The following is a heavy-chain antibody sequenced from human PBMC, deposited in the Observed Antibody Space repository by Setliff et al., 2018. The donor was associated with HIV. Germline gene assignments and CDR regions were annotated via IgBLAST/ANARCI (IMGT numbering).Heavy chain of an antibody. Sequence: SETLSLTCSVSGGSFSGYYWTWIRQPPGKGLEWIGEINHSGSTKYNPSLKSRVTISVDTSKNQFSLKLSSVTAADAAVYYCARGYYDILTGYYYFDYWGQGTLVTVSS. V-gene: IGHV4-34*01. CDR1: GGSFSGYY. CDR3: ARGYYDILTGYYYFDY. J-gene: IGHJ4*02. D-gene: IGHD3-9*01. CDR2: INHSGST.